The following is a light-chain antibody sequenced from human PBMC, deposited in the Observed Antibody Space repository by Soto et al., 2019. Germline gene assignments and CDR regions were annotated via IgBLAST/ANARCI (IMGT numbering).Light chain of an antibody. V-gene: IGKV3-20*01. CDR2: GAT. Sequence: EIVLTQSPGTLSLSPGDRATLSCRASQSVGSNYLAWYQQKPGQAPRLLIYGATSSATGIPDRFSGSGSGTDFTLTISRLEPEDFAVYYCQQYDTSPPLSFGGGTKVEIK. J-gene: IGKJ4*01. CDR1: QSVGSNY. CDR3: QQYDTSPPLS.